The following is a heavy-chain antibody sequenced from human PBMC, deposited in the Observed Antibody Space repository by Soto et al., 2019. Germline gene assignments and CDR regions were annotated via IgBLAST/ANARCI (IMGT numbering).Heavy chain of an antibody. CDR3: ARGASDFWGAYPEIHFFDY. CDR1: EFTFSTYP. J-gene: IGHJ4*01. V-gene: IGHV3-30-3*01. CDR2: ISYDETNK. Sequence: SLRLSCAASEFTFSTYPMHWVRQAPGKGLEWVAVISYDETNKYYADSVKGRFTISRDNSKNTLYLQMNNLRADDTAVYYCARGASDFWGAYPEIHFFDYWGHGTLVTVSS. D-gene: IGHD3-3*01.